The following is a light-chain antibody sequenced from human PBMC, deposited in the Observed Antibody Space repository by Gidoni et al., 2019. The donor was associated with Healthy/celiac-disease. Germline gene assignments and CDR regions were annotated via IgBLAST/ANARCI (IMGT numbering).Light chain of an antibody. CDR1: QSVRSY. J-gene: IGKJ5*01. CDR2: DAS. Sequence: DIVLTQSPATLSLSPGERATLSCRASQSVRSYLAWYQQKPGQAPRLLIYDASNRATGIPARFSGSGSGTDFTLTISSLEPEDFAVYYCQQRSNWSFGQGTRLEIK. V-gene: IGKV3-11*01. CDR3: QQRSNWS.